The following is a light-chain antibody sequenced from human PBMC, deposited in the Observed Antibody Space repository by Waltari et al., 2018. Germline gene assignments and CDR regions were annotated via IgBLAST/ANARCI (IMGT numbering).Light chain of an antibody. CDR1: SHINVGTYK. V-gene: IGLV5-45*03. CDR2: YKSDSDK. Sequence: QAVLTQPSSLSASPGASASLPCTLRSHINVGTYKIYWYQQKPGSPPQYLLRYKSDSDKQQGSGVPSRFSGFKDASANAGILLISGLQSEDEADYYCMIWHSSAVVFGGGTKLTVL. J-gene: IGLJ2*01. CDR3: MIWHSSAVV.